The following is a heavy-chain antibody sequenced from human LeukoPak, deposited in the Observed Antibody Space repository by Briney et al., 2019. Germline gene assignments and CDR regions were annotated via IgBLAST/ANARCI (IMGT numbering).Heavy chain of an antibody. CDR2: ISYDGSNK. J-gene: IGHJ6*03. CDR3: ARGGSSWENSYYYYYMDV. D-gene: IGHD6-13*01. Sequence: PGGSLRPSCAASGFTFSSYGMHWVRQAPGKGLEWVAVISYDGSNKYYADSVKGRFTISRDNSKNTLYLQMNSLRAEDTAVYYCARGGSSWENSYYYYYMDVWGKGTTVTVSS. V-gene: IGHV3-30*03. CDR1: GFTFSSYG.